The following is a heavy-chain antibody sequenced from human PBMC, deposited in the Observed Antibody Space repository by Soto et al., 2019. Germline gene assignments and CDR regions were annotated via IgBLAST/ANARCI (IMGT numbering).Heavy chain of an antibody. CDR3: AGGGTYTSAFFY. J-gene: IGHJ4*02. CDR2: VYSGGST. Sequence: EVQLVESGGGLVQPGGSLRLSWAASGFTVSSKYMSWVRQAPGKGLEWVSVVYSGGSTNNADSVKGRFTISRDNSKNTLFLQMESLRAEDTAVYYCAGGGTYTSAFFYWGQGTLVTVSS. V-gene: IGHV3-66*01. CDR1: GFTVSSKY. D-gene: IGHD3-16*01.